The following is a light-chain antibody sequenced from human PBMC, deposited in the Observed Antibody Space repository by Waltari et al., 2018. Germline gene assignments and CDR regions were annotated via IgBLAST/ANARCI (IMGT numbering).Light chain of an antibody. CDR3: CSDTRSSTYV. V-gene: IGLV2-14*03. Sequence: QSALSQPASVSGSPGQSITISCSGTNTDVGGSNFVSWYQQYPDQAPKVIISDTDRPSGVARRSSGSKCGNTASLTIAGLQAEDEAYYYCCSDTRSSTYVFGTGTKVTVL. CDR1: NTDVGGSNF. CDR2: DT. J-gene: IGLJ1*01.